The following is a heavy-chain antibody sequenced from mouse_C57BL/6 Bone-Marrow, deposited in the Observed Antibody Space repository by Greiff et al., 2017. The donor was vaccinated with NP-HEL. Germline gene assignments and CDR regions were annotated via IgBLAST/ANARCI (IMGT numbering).Heavy chain of an antibody. J-gene: IGHJ2*01. CDR2: ISDGGSYT. V-gene: IGHV5-4*01. D-gene: IGHD1-1*01. CDR1: GFTFSSYA. Sequence: EVQLVESGGGLVKPGGSLKLSCAASGFTFSSYAMSWVRQTPEKRLEWVATISDGGSYTYYPDNVKGRFTISRDNAKNNLYLQMSHLKSEDTAMYYCARGTTVVAGTYYFDYWGQGTTLTVSS. CDR3: ARGTTVVAGTYYFDY.